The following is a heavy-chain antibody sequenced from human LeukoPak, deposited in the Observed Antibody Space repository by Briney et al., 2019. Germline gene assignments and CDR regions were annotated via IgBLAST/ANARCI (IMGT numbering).Heavy chain of an antibody. CDR1: RFTLSRYE. D-gene: IGHD3-16*01. V-gene: IGHV3-48*03. CDR2: ISSSGSNI. Sequence: GGSLRLSCALSRFTLSRYEMNWVRQAPGRWLGWVSYISSSGSNIFYADSLKGPFTLPRDNAKNSLYLQMNTLRAEDTAVYYCARSVGSYVDYWGQGTLVTVSS. CDR3: ARSVGSYVDY. J-gene: IGHJ4*02.